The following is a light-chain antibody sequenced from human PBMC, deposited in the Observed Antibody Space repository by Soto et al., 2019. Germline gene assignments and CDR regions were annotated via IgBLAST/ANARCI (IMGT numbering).Light chain of an antibody. V-gene: IGKV3-20*01. CDR3: KQYGSSQWT. J-gene: IGKJ1*01. Sequence: EIVLTQSPDTLSLSPGERATLSCRASQSVSANYLAWYQQKPGQAPRLLIYGASSRATGIADRFSGSGYGTDVTLTISRLEPEDFAVYYCKQYGSSQWTFGQGTKVEIK. CDR2: GAS. CDR1: QSVSANY.